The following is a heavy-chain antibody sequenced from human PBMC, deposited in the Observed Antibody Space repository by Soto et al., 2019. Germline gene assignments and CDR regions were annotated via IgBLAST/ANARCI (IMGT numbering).Heavy chain of an antibody. V-gene: IGHV4-30-2*05. CDR2: IYYSGST. Sequence: WRRIRQPPEKCPEWTGYIYYSGSTYYSPSLKSRVTIPVHTSKIQCSLKLRAVTAADTAVYHCPGADCSGGSRSWFDPWGQGTLVTVSS. D-gene: IGHD2-15*01. J-gene: IGHJ5*02. CDR3: PGADCSGGSRSWFDP.